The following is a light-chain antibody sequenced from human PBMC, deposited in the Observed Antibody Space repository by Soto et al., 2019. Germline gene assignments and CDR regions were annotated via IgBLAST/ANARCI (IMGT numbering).Light chain of an antibody. CDR2: STN. CDR1: SGSVSTNYY. J-gene: IGLJ2*01. Sequence: QTVVTQEPSFSVSPGGAVTLTCGLDSGSVSTNYYPSWYQQTPGQAPRTLIYSTNTRSSGVPDRFSGSILGNKAALTITGAQADDESDYYCVLYVGRGISVFGGGTKLTVL. CDR3: VLYVGRGISV. V-gene: IGLV8-61*01.